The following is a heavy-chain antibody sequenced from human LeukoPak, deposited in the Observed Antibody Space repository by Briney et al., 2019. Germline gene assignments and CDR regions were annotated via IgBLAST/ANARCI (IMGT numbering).Heavy chain of an antibody. CDR3: AKDYDSSGYYYVEDYFDY. D-gene: IGHD3-22*01. CDR1: GFTFSSYA. Sequence: GGSLRLSCAASGFTFSSYAMSWVRQAPGKGLEWVSAMSGSGGSTYYADSVKGRFTISRDNSKNTLYLQMNSLRAEDTAVYYCAKDYDSSGYYYVEDYFDYWGQGTLVTVSS. V-gene: IGHV3-23*01. J-gene: IGHJ4*02. CDR2: MSGSGGST.